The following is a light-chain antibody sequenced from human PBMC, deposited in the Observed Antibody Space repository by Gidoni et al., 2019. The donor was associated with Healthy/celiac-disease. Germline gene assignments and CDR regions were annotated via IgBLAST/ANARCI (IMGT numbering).Light chain of an antibody. CDR2: AAS. Sequence: DIKMTQSPSYLSASVGDRVTITCRASQGISNSLAWDQHEPGKAPKLLLYAASRLESGVPSRFSGCGSGTAYTLTIRRLQPEAFATYYCQQYYRPPLTFGGGTKVEIK. CDR3: QQYYRPPLT. J-gene: IGKJ4*01. V-gene: IGKV1-NL1*01. CDR1: QGISNS.